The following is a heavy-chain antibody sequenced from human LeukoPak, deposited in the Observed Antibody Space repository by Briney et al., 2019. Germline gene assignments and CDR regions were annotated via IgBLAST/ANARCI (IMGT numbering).Heavy chain of an antibody. CDR2: INHSEST. CDR3: ARRRVYSGSGEFDF. V-gene: IGHV4-34*01. J-gene: IGHJ4*02. CDR1: GVSFSGYY. D-gene: IGHD5-12*01. Sequence: SETLSLTCGVHGVSFSGYYWNWIRQPPGKGLEWIGEINHSESTNYNPSLKNRVTISVDTSRNQFSLKLRSVTTADTAVYYCARRRVYSGSGEFDFWGQGTLVTVSS.